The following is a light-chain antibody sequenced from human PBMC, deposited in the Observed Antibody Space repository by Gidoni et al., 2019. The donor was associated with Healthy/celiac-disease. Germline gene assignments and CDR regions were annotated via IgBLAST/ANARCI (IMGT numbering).Light chain of an antibody. Sequence: DIVLTQSPGTLSLSPGERATLSCRASQSLSSLYLAWYQQKPGQAPRLLIYGASSRATGIPDRFSGSGSGTDFTLTISRLEPEDFAVYYCQQYGSSLFTFGPGTKVDIK. CDR1: QSLSSLY. V-gene: IGKV3-20*01. J-gene: IGKJ3*01. CDR3: QQYGSSLFT. CDR2: GAS.